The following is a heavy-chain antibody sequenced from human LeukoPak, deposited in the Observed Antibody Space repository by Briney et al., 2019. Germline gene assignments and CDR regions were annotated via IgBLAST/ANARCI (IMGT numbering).Heavy chain of an antibody. CDR2: IRSQAYSGTT. Sequence: PGGSLRLSCAASGFTFSSYSMNWVRQAPGRGLEWVGFIRSQAYSGTTEYATSVKGRFTISRDDSKSIAYLQMNSLKTEDTAVYYCTRDIVSISQPYYFDYWGQGTLVTVSS. V-gene: IGHV3-49*04. CDR3: TRDIVSISQPYYFDY. CDR1: GFTFSSYS. J-gene: IGHJ4*02. D-gene: IGHD2-2*01.